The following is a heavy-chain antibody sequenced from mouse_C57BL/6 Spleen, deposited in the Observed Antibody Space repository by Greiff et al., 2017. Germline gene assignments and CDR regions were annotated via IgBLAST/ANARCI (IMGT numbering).Heavy chain of an antibody. J-gene: IGHJ3*01. V-gene: IGHV5-15*04. CDR2: ISNLAYCI. Sequence: EVKLVESGGGLVQPGGSLKLSCAASGFTFSDYGMAWVRQAPRKGPEWVAFISNLAYCIYYADTVTGRFTISGENAKNTLYLDMSSLRSEDAAMYYCASGDYEFAYWGQGTLVTVSA. CDR3: ASGDYEFAY. D-gene: IGHD2-4*01. CDR1: GFTFSDYG.